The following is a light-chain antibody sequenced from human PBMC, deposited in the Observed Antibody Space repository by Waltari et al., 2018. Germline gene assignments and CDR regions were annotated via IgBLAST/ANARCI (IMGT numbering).Light chain of an antibody. J-gene: IGKJ3*01. CDR3: QQHDNYPFS. Sequence: DIQLTQSPSFLSASVGDRVTITCRASQGISTYLAWDQQEPGKAPKLLIHEASTLQSGVPSRFSGSGSGTEFTLTISSLQPEDFATYYCQQHDNYPFSFGPGTKVEIK. V-gene: IGKV1-9*01. CDR2: EAS. CDR1: QGISTY.